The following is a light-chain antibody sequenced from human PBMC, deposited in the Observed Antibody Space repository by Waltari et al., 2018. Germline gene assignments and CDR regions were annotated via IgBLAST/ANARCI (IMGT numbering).Light chain of an antibody. CDR2: LGS. Sequence: DIVVTQSPLSLPVTPGEPASISCRSSQSLLHTNGYNYFDWYLQKPGQCPQLLIYLGSNRAPGVPDRFSGRGSGTDFTLKISRVEAEDVGVYYCTQGLQTPVTFGGGTKVEIK. CDR1: QSLLHTNGYNY. J-gene: IGKJ4*01. V-gene: IGKV2-28*01. CDR3: TQGLQTPVT.